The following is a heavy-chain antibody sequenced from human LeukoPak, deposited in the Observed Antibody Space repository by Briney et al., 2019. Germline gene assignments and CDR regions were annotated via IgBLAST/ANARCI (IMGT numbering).Heavy chain of an antibody. Sequence: GGSLRLSCAASGFTFDDYAMHWVRQAPGKGLEWVSLISCDGGSTYYADSVKGRFTISRDNSKNSLYLQMNSLRAEDTALYYCAKGYDFWSGFDYWGQGTLVTVSS. CDR2: ISCDGGST. D-gene: IGHD3-3*01. CDR3: AKGYDFWSGFDY. V-gene: IGHV3-43D*03. CDR1: GFTFDDYA. J-gene: IGHJ4*02.